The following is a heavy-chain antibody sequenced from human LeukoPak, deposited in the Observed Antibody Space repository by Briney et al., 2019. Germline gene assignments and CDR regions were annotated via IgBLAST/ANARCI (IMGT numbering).Heavy chain of an antibody. CDR1: GFTFSDCY. D-gene: IGHD4-4*01. CDR3: AREGRRLRITVTTPYWFDP. J-gene: IGHJ5*02. V-gene: IGHV3-11*01. CDR2: ISSSGSTI. Sequence: GGSLRLSCAASGFTFSDCYMSWIRQAPGKGLEWVSYISSSGSTIYYADSVKGRFTISRDNAKNSLYLQMNSLRAEDTAVYYCAREGRRLRITVTTPYWFDPWGQGTLVTVSS.